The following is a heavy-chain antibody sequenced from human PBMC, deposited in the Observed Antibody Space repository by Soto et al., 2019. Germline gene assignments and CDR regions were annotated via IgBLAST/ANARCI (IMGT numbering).Heavy chain of an antibody. CDR1: GYSFTSYW. CDR2: IYPGDSDT. CDR3: ARTDRYDFWSGYAIGLSGYYGMDV. V-gene: IGHV5-51*01. D-gene: IGHD3-3*01. Sequence: GESLKISCKGSGYSFTSYWIGWVRQMPGKGLEWMGIIYPGDSDTRYSPSFQGQVTISADKSISTAYLQWSSLKASDTAMYYCARTDRYDFWSGYAIGLSGYYGMDVWGQGTTGTVSS. J-gene: IGHJ6*02.